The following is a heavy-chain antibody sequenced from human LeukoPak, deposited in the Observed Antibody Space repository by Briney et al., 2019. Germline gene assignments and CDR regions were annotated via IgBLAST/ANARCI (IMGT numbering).Heavy chain of an antibody. CDR3: ARELGGDRDY. Sequence: PGGSLRLSCAASGFTFSMSWIHWVRQAPGKGLVWVSRINPDGSSTRHADSVKGRFTISRDNAKNTLYLQMDRLRAEDTAVYYCARELGGDRDYWGQGTLVTVSP. CDR2: INPDGSST. J-gene: IGHJ4*02. CDR1: GFTFSMSW. V-gene: IGHV3-74*01. D-gene: IGHD2-21*02.